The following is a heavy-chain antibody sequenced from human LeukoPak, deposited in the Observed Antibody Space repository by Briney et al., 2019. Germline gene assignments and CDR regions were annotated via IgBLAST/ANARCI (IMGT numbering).Heavy chain of an antibody. J-gene: IGHJ3*02. CDR1: GYTFTSYY. V-gene: IGHV1-46*01. Sequence: SVKVPCKASGYTFTSYYMHWVRQPPAQGREWMGIINHSGGSTSYAQKVQGRVTMTRDTSTSTVYMELSSLRSEDTAVYYCARDQSPYYYDSGDAFDIWGQGTMVTVSS. D-gene: IGHD3-22*01. CDR3: ARDQSPYYYDSGDAFDI. CDR2: INHSGGST.